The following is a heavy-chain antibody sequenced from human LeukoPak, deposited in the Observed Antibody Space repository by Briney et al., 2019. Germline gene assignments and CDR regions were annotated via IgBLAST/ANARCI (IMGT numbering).Heavy chain of an antibody. CDR1: GFTFSSHW. CDR2: IKQDGSEK. Sequence: GGSLRLSCAASGFTFSSHWMSWVRQAPGKGLEWVANIKQDGSEKYYVDSVKGRFTISRDNAKNSLYLQMNSLRAEDTAVYYCARVFGSGTTEDYYFDYWGQGTLVTVSS. CDR3: ARVFGSGTTEDYYFDY. J-gene: IGHJ4*02. D-gene: IGHD3-10*01. V-gene: IGHV3-7*01.